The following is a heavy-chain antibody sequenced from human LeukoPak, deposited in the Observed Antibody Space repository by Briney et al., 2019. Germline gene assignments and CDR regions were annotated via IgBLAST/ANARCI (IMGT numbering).Heavy chain of an antibody. V-gene: IGHV3-74*01. CDR2: INSDGSST. CDR3: ARDLRTPSDTNIAIDY. Sequence: PGGSLRLSCAASGFTFSDYYMSWIRQAPGKGLVWVSRINSDGSSTSYADSVKGRFTISRDNAKNTLYLQMNSLRAEDTAVYYCARDLRTPSDTNIAIDYWGQGTLVTVSS. CDR1: GFTFSDYY. J-gene: IGHJ4*02. D-gene: IGHD4-23*01.